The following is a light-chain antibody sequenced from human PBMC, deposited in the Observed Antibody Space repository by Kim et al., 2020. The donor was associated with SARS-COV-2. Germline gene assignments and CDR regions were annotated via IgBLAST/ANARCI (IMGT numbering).Light chain of an antibody. J-gene: IGKJ1*01. Sequence: DIQMTQSPSSLCASVGDRITITCRASQSIHNWLAWYQQKPEKAPKSLGYAASSLQSGIPARFMGSESGTEFTLTVNSLQHEDFATYYSKHEGSYLRTVGHRTKVSIK. CDR1: QSIHNW. V-gene: IGKV1D-16*01. CDR2: AAS. CDR3: KHEGSYLRT.